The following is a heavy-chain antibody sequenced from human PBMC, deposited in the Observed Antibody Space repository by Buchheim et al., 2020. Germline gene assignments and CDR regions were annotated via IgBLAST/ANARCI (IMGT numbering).Heavy chain of an antibody. V-gene: IGHV3-23*01. J-gene: IGHJ1*01. D-gene: IGHD6-19*01. Sequence: EVQLLESGGGLVQPGGSLRLSCAASGFTFSSYAMSWVRQAPGKGLEWVSAISVSGGSTSYAASVKGRFTISRTTSKKTMYLQMNSLRAEDTAVYYCAKSPEPGGWARSWYFQHWGQGTL. CDR3: AKSPEPGGWARSWYFQH. CDR1: GFTFSSYA. CDR2: ISVSGGST.